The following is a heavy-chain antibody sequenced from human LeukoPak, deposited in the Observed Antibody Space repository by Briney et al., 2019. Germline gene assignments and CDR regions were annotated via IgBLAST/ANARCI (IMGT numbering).Heavy chain of an antibody. V-gene: IGHV1-18*01. CDR1: GYTFTSYG. CDR3: ATQHGWLQLWGDAFDI. Sequence: GASVKVSCKASGYTFTSYGISWVRQAPGQGLEWMGWISAYNGNTNYAQKLQGRVTMTTDTSTSTAYMELRSLRSDDTAVYYCATQHGWLQLWGDAFDIWGQGTMVTVSS. D-gene: IGHD5-24*01. J-gene: IGHJ3*02. CDR2: ISAYNGNT.